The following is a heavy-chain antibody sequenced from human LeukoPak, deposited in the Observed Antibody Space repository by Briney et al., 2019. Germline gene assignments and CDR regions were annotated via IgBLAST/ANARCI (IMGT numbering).Heavy chain of an antibody. CDR3: ASTRYYDFWSGYYAFDI. D-gene: IGHD3-3*01. J-gene: IGHJ3*02. Sequence: SVKVSCKASGGTFSSYTISWVRQAPGQGLEWMGRIIPILGIANYAQKFQGRVTITADKSTSTADMELSSLRSEDTAVYYCASTRYYDFWSGYYAFDIWGQGTMVTVSS. CDR1: GGTFSSYT. V-gene: IGHV1-69*02. CDR2: IIPILGIA.